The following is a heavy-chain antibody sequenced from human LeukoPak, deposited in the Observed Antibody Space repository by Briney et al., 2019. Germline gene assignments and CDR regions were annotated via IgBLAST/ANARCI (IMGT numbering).Heavy chain of an antibody. V-gene: IGHV4-34*01. D-gene: IGHD4-17*01. CDR1: GFTFSSYA. CDR3: ARGGTVTTDY. J-gene: IGHJ4*02. CDR2: INHSGST. Sequence: GSLRLSCAASGFTFSSYAMSWVRQPPGKGLEWIGEINHSGSTNYNPSLKSRVTISVDTSKNQFSLKLSSVTAADTAVYYCARGGTVTTDYWGQGTLVTVSS.